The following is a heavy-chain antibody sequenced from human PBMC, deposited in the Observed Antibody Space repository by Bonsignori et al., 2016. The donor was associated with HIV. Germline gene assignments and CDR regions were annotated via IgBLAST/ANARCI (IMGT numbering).Heavy chain of an antibody. V-gene: IGHV4-34*01. J-gene: IGHJ5*01. D-gene: IGHD3-9*01. Sequence: QERLQQWGAGLLKPSETLSLTCAVYSGSFNGYYWAWIRQAPGKGLEWIGEINPSRSTNDNPSLKNRVTLSVDRSKNQFSLKLYSVTAADTAVYYCARRPLGNYNILTGRYFYNHFDSWGHGTLVTVSS. CDR2: INPSRST. CDR1: SGSFNGYY. CDR3: ARRPLGNYNILTGRYFYNHFDS.